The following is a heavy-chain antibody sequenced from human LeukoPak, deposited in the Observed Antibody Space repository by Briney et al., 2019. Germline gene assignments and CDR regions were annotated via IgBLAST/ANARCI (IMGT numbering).Heavy chain of an antibody. CDR1: GYTFTSYG. Sequence: GASVKVSCKASGYTFTSYGISWVRQAPGQGLEWXXXXXXXNGNTNYAQKLXGXVTMTTDTSTSTAYMELRSLRSDDTAVYYCARARYYYDSSGYYPFDYWGQGTLVTVSS. CDR2: XXXXNGNT. V-gene: IGHV1-18*01. D-gene: IGHD3-22*01. J-gene: IGHJ4*02. CDR3: ARARYYYDSSGYYPFDY.